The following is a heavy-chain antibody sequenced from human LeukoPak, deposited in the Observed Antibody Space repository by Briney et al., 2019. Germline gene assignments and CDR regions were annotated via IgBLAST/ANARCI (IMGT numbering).Heavy chain of an antibody. CDR1: GGSISSGDYY. J-gene: IGHJ4*02. CDR2: INHSGST. Sequence: PSETLSLTCTVSGGSISSGDYYWGWIRQPPGKGLEWIGEINHSGSTNYNPSLKSRVTISVDTSKNQFSLKLSSVTAADTAVYYCARGRYTLRAFDYWGQGTLVTVSS. V-gene: IGHV4-39*07. CDR3: ARGRYTLRAFDY. D-gene: IGHD1-1*01.